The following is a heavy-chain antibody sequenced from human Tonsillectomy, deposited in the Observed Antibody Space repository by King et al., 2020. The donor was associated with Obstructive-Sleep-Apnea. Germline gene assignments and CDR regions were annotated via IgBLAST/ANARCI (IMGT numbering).Heavy chain of an antibody. CDR2: IEKKGRHI. CDR1: GFTFSSYW. CDR3: TRDHQDAYKYPFDY. J-gene: IGHJ4*02. Sequence: VQLVQSGGGLVQPGGSLRLSCAASGFTFSSYWMSWVRQAPGTGLEWVANIEKKGRHIYYVESVKGRFTISRDNAKNSLYLQMYSLRAEDTAVYYCTRDHQDAYKYPFDYWGQGTLLTVSS. D-gene: IGHD1-1*01. V-gene: IGHV3-7*01.